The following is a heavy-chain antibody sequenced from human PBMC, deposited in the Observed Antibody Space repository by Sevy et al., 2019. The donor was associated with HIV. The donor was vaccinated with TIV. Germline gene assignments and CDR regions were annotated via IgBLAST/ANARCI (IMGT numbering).Heavy chain of an antibody. V-gene: IGHV3-13*01. CDR3: ARDRSFGAFDI. CDR1: GFTFSSYD. Sequence: GRSLRLSCAASGFTFSSYDMHWVRQATGKGLEWVSAIGTAGDTYYPGSVKGRFTISRENAKNSLYLQMNSLRAGDTAVYYCARDRSFGAFDIWGQGTMVTVSS. D-gene: IGHD3-16*01. CDR2: IGTAGDT. J-gene: IGHJ3*02.